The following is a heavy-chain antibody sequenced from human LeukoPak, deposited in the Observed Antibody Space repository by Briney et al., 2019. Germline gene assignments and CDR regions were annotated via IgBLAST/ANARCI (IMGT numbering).Heavy chain of an antibody. J-gene: IGHJ4*02. CDR2: INHGGST. Sequence: PSETLSLTCAVYGGSFSGYYWSWIRQPPGQRLEWIGRINHGGSTNYNPSLKSRVTLSEDTPKNQFSLKLSSVTAADTAVYYCARGTYDTSGYYLYFDYWGQGILVTGSS. V-gene: IGHV4-34*01. D-gene: IGHD3-22*01. CDR3: ARGTYDTSGYYLYFDY. CDR1: GGSFSGYY.